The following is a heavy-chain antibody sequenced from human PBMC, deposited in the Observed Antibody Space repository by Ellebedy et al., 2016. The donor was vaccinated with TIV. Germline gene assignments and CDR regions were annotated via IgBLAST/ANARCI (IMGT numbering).Heavy chain of an antibody. CDR2: MNQVGSEQ. CDR1: GFTFGTYW. J-gene: IGHJ4*02. Sequence: GESLKISCAASGFTFGTYWMSWVRQAPGKGLEWVANMNQVGSEQYYVDSVKGRFTISRDNAKRSLYLQMNSLRAEDTAVYYCARDPNSPGDTGYGDYWGQGAVVTVSS. V-gene: IGHV3-7*03. CDR3: ARDPNSPGDTGYGDY. D-gene: IGHD5-12*01.